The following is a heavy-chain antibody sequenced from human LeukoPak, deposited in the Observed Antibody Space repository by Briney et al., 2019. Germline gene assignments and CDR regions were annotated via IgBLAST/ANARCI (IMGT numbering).Heavy chain of an antibody. J-gene: IGHJ2*01. D-gene: IGHD7-27*01. Sequence: GGSLRLSCAASGHTFSIYDMHWVRQSPGKGLEWVSGIDTTGDSYYSDSLKGRFTVSRQDAKDSVFLQMDGLRVGDTAIYYCVRGDPWGRLFDLWGRGTLVTVSS. CDR1: GHTFSIYD. CDR3: VRGDPWGRLFDL. V-gene: IGHV3-13*01. CDR2: IDTTGDS.